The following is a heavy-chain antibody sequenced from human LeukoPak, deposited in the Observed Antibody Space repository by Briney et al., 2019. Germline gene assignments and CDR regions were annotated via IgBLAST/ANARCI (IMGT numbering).Heavy chain of an antibody. V-gene: IGHV3-72*01. CDR2: IRRKPQSYTT. D-gene: IGHD1-1*01. Sequence: GGSLRLSCAASGFTFSDHFMDWVRQAPGKGLEWVGRIRRKPQSYTTEYAASVKGRFTFSRDDSKNSLYLQMNSLETEDTAVYRCARVSATTGGTDALDLWGQGTMVTVSS. CDR1: GFTFSDHF. J-gene: IGHJ3*01. CDR3: ARVSATTGGTDALDL.